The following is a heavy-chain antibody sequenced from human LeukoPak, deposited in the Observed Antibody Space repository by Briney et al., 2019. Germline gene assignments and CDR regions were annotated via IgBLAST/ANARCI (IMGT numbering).Heavy chain of an antibody. V-gene: IGHV2-5*02. CDR1: GFSLSTSGMS. CDR2: IYWDDDK. D-gene: IGHD5-12*01. Sequence: SGPTLVNPTQTLTLTCTFSGFSLSTSGMSVGWIRQPPGKVLEWLALIYWDDDKRYSPSLKSRLTITKDTSKNQVVLTMTNMDPVDTATYYSSHSGSAYDRRVFDYWGQGTLVTISS. CDR3: SHSGSAYDRRVFDY. J-gene: IGHJ4*02.